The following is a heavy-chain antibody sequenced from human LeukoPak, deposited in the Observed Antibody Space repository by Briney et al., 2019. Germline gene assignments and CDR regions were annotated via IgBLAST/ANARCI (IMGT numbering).Heavy chain of an antibody. CDR1: GGSFSGYY. CDR3: ARVPPNTYCGGDCFIDY. J-gene: IGHJ4*02. V-gene: IGHV4-34*01. CDR2: INHSGST. Sequence: PSETLSLTCAVYGGSFSGYYWSWIRQPPGKGLEWIGEINHSGSTNYNPSLKSRVTISVDTSKNQFSLKLSSVTAADTAVYYCARVPPNTYCGGDCFIDYWGQGTLVTVSS. D-gene: IGHD2-21*02.